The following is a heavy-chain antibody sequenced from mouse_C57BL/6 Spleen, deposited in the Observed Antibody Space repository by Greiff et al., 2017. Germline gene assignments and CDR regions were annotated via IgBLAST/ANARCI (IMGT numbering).Heavy chain of an antibody. Sequence: QVQLQQPGAELVKPGASVKLSCKASGYTFTSYWMHWVKQRPGQGLEWIGMIHPNSGSTNYNEKFKSKATLTVDRSSSTAYMQLSSLTSEDSAVYYCAREGDYYGSRGYYFDYWGQGTTLTVSS. CDR3: AREGDYYGSRGYYFDY. D-gene: IGHD1-1*01. CDR1: GYTFTSYW. V-gene: IGHV1-64*01. J-gene: IGHJ2*01. CDR2: IHPNSGST.